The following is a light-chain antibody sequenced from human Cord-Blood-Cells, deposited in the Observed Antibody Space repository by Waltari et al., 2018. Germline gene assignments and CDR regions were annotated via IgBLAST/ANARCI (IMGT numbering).Light chain of an antibody. Sequence: DIQMTQSPSSLSASVGDRVTITCRASQSIRSYLNWYQQKPGKAPKLLIYAASSLQSGVPSRFSGSGSGTEFTLTISSLQPEDFATYYCQHSYSTLTFGRGTKVEIK. CDR2: AAS. J-gene: IGKJ4*01. CDR1: QSIRSY. V-gene: IGKV1-39*01. CDR3: QHSYSTLT.